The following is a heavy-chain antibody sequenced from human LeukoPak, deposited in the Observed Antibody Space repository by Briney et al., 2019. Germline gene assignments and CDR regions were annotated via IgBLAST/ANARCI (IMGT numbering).Heavy chain of an antibody. Sequence: SETLSLTCTVSGGSISGYYWSWIRQPPGKGLEWIGYIYYSGSTNYNPSLKSRVTISVDTSKNQFSLKLSSVTAADTAVYYCARSYDFWPYCFDYWGQGTLVTVSS. CDR3: ARSYDFWPYCFDY. CDR1: GGSISGYY. J-gene: IGHJ4*02. D-gene: IGHD3-3*01. V-gene: IGHV4-59*01. CDR2: IYYSGST.